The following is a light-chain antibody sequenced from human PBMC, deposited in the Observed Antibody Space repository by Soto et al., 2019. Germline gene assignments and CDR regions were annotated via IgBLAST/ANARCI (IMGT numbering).Light chain of an antibody. Sequence: QSALTQAASVSGSPGRSISISSTGTSIDVGGYSFVSWYQQHPGKAPKLMIYDVSHRPSGVSNRFSGSKSGNTASLTISGLQAEDEADYYCSSYTSSSTPYVFGTGTKVTVL. CDR2: DVS. CDR1: SIDVGGYSF. CDR3: SSYTSSSTPYV. J-gene: IGLJ1*01. V-gene: IGLV2-14*01.